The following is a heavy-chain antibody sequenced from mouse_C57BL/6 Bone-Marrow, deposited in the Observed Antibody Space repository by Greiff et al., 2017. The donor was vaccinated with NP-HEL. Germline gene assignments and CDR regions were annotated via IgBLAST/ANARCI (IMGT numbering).Heavy chain of an antibody. Sequence: EVQGVESGPGLAKPSQTLSLTCSVTGYSITSDYWNWIRKFPGHKLEYMGYISYSGSTYYNPSLKSRISITRDTSKNQYYLQLMTVTTEDTATYYCARSPLWRRRKYYAMDYWGQGTSVTVSS. V-gene: IGHV3-8*01. J-gene: IGHJ4*01. CDR3: ARSPLWRRRKYYAMDY. CDR1: GYSITSDY. CDR2: ISYSGST. D-gene: IGHD2-2*01.